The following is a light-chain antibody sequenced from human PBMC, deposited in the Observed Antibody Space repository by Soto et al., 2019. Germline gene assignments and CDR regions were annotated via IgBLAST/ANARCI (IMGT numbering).Light chain of an antibody. CDR3: AGWDDSLNGPV. Sequence: QPVLTQPPSASGTPGQRVTISCSGSSSNIGSNTVNWYQQFPRTAPKLLIYKNNQRPSGVPDRFSGSKSGTSASLAISGLQSEDEADYYCAGWDDSLNGPVFGGGTKLTVL. CDR2: KNN. CDR1: SSNIGSNT. J-gene: IGLJ2*01. V-gene: IGLV1-44*01.